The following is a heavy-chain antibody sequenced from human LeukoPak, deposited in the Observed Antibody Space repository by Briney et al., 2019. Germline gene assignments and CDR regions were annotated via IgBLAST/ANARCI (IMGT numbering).Heavy chain of an antibody. Sequence: GGSLRLSCTASGFTFSDSTINWVRQAPGKGLEWVAFIRNKAYGGTPEYVASVKGRFTISRDDSTSIAYLQMNSLKVEDTAVYYCTANRGSGWHSGYWGQGTLVTVSS. CDR1: GFTFSDST. D-gene: IGHD6-19*01. J-gene: IGHJ4*02. CDR3: TANRGSGWHSGY. CDR2: IRNKAYGGTP. V-gene: IGHV3-49*04.